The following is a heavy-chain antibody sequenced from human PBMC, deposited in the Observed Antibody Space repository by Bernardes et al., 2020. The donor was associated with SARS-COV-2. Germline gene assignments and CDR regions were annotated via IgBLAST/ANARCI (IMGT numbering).Heavy chain of an antibody. J-gene: IGHJ5*02. D-gene: IGHD3-16*01. Sequence: GGSLRLSCVVSGFIFRDYEMNWVRQAPGKGLEWLSYINYSGSKVLYGDSVKGRFTISRDNAKNALYLQMDSLRAEDTAVYYCARDEGENWDRPNWFDLWGRGTLVTVSS. CDR2: INYSGSKV. CDR1: GFIFRDYE. CDR3: ARDEGENWDRPNWFDL. V-gene: IGHV3-48*03.